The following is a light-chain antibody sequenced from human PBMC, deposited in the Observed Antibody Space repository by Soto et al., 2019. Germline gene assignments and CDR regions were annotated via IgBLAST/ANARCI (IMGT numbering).Light chain of an antibody. CDR1: QSVSSSY. Sequence: EIVLTQSPGTLSLSPGERATLSCRASQSVSSSYLAWYQQKPGQAPMLLIYGASSRAPGIPDRFNGSGSGIDFTLTISSLEPEDFAVYYCQQYCISPRTFGQGPKEQLK. V-gene: IGKV3-20*01. CDR3: QQYCISPRT. CDR2: GAS. J-gene: IGKJ1*01.